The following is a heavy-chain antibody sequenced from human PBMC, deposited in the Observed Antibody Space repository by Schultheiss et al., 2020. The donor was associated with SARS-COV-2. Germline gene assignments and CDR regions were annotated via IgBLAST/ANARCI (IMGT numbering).Heavy chain of an antibody. J-gene: IGHJ4*02. CDR1: GFTFSSYA. Sequence: GGSLRLSCAASGFTFSSYAMSWVRQAPGKGLEWVSVIYSGGSTYYADSVKGRFTISRDNSKNTLYLQMNSLRAEDTAVYYCARDPSLGWLRLGLDYWGQGTLVTVSS. D-gene: IGHD5-12*01. CDR3: ARDPSLGWLRLGLDY. CDR2: IYSGGST. V-gene: IGHV3-66*02.